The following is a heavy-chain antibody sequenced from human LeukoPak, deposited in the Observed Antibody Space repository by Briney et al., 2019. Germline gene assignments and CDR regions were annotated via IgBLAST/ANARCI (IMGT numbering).Heavy chain of an antibody. D-gene: IGHD2-15*01. CDR2: ISAYNGNT. CDR1: GYTFTSYG. J-gene: IGHJ3*02. CDR3: ARGGCADCSGGGDAFDI. Sequence: ASVKVSCKASGYTFTSYGISWVRQAPGQGLEWMGWISAYNGNTNYAQKLRGRVTMTTDTSTSTAYMELRSLRSDDMAVYYCARGGCADCSGGGDAFDIWGQGTMVTVSS. V-gene: IGHV1-18*03.